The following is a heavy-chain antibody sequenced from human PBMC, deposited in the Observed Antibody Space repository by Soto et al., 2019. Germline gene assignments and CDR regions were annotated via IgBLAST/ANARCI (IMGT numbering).Heavy chain of an antibody. D-gene: IGHD2-15*01. Sequence: QVQLQESGPGLVKLSQTLSLTCTVSGGSISSGDYYWSWIRQPPGKGLEWIGYIYYSGSTYYNPSLKSRVTISVDTSKNQFSLKLSSVTAADTAVYYCARENGGKVGYFDYWGQGTLVTVSS. CDR2: IYYSGST. V-gene: IGHV4-30-4*01. J-gene: IGHJ4*02. CDR3: ARENGGKVGYFDY. CDR1: GGSISSGDYY.